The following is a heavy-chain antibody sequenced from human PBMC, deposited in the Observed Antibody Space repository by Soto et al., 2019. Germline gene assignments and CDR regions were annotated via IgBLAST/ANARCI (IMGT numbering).Heavy chain of an antibody. D-gene: IGHD3-3*01. J-gene: IGHJ4*02. CDR1: GFTFSSYA. CDR2: ISGSGGST. CDR3: AIHSGFLEWLTFDY. Sequence: GGSLRLSCAASGFTFSSYAMSWVRQAPGKGLEWVSAISGSGGSTYYADSVKGRFTISRDNSKNTLYLQMNSLRAEDTAVYYCAIHSGFLEWLTFDYWGQGTLVTVSS. V-gene: IGHV3-23*01.